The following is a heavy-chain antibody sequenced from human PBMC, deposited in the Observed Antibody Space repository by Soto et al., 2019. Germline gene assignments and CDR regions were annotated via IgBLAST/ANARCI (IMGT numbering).Heavy chain of an antibody. Sequence: GGSLRLSCAASGFTFSSYGMHWVRQAPGKGLEWVSGISGRGGTTYYADSVQGRFTISRDNSKNTLYLQMNSLRAEVTALYYCAKRDTTSPRGAFDIWGKGTMVTVS. V-gene: IGHV3-23*01. CDR3: AKRDTTSPRGAFDI. J-gene: IGHJ3*02. D-gene: IGHD2-2*01. CDR2: ISGRGGTT. CDR1: GFTFSSYG.